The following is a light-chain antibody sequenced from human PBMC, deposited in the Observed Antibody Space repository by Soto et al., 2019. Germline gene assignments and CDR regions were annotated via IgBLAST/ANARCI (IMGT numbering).Light chain of an antibody. CDR3: CSYAGDKTYV. CDR1: GSDVRTYNL. J-gene: IGLJ1*01. V-gene: IGLV2-23*01. CDR2: EAS. Sequence: QSALTQPASVSGSPGQSITISCTVTGSDVRTYNLVSWYQQHPGKVPKLIIYEASKRPSGVSNRFSGSQPGNTASLTVSGLQAEPEADYYCCSYAGDKTYVFGSGRKVNV.